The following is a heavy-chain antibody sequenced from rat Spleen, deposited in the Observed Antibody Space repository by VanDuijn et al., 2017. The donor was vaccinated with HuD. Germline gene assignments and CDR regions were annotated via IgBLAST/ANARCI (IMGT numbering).Heavy chain of an antibody. J-gene: IGHJ2*01. CDR3: ARPTTGIPFNY. D-gene: IGHD1-9*01. V-gene: IGHV5S23*01. Sequence: VQLKESGPGLVQSSQTLSLTCTVSGFSLISYAVNWVRQPPGKGLEWVTSIRTDGNNTYYRDSVKGRFTVSRDNAKSSLYLQMDSLRSEDTAIYYCARPTTGIPFNYWGQGVMVTVSS. CDR1: GFSLISYA. CDR2: IRTDGNNT.